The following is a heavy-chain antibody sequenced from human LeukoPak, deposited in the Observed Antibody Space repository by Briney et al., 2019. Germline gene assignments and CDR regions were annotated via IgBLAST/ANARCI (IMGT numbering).Heavy chain of an antibody. CDR1: GFPFSSYA. CDR2: IRGSGDST. V-gene: IGHV3-23*01. CDR3: ARDSSYYGMDV. D-gene: IGHD6-6*01. J-gene: IGHJ6*02. Sequence: GGSLSLSCAASGFPFSSYAMTWVRQAPGQGQERVSSIRGSGDSTYYADSVKGRFTISRDNSKNTQFLQMNSLRAEDTAVYFCARDSSYYGMDVWGQGTTVTVSS.